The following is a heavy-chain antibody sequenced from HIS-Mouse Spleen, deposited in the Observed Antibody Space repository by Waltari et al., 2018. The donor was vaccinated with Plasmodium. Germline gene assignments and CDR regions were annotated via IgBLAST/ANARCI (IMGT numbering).Heavy chain of an antibody. D-gene: IGHD1-26*01. CDR3: ARRGGSYYYFDY. V-gene: IGHV4-39*01. J-gene: IGHJ4*02. CDR2: LYYSGST. CDR1: GGSISSSSYY. Sequence: QLQLQESGPGLVKPSETLSLTCTVSGGSISSSSYYWGWIRQPPGRGLEWIGSLYYSGSTYHTPSLKSRVTISVDTSKNQFSLKLSSVTAADTAVYYCARRGGSYYYFDYWGQGTLVTVSS.